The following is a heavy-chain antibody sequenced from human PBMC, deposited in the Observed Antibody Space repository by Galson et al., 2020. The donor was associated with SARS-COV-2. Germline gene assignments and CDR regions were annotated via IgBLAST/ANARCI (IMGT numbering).Heavy chain of an antibody. CDR3: ARGADSLRCSGGSCYSVDSFDY. D-gene: IGHD2-15*01. Sequence: GESLKISCAASGFTFSSYSMNWVRQAPGKGLEWVSSISSSSSYIYYADSVKGRFTISRDNAKNSLYLQMNSLRAEDTAVYYCARGADSLRCSGGSCYSVDSFDYWGQGTLVTVSS. V-gene: IGHV3-21*01. J-gene: IGHJ4*02. CDR2: ISSSSSYI. CDR1: GFTFSSYS.